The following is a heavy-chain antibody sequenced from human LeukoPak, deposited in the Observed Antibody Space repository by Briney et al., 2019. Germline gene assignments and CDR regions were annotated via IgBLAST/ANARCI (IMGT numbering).Heavy chain of an antibody. J-gene: IGHJ4*02. D-gene: IGHD3-10*01. Sequence: GGSLRLSCAASGFTFSDYYMSWIRQAPGKGLEWVSYISSSSSYTNYADSVKGRFTISRDNAKNSLYLQMNSLRAEDTAVYYCARDDLMVRGVIPDYWGQGTLVTVSS. V-gene: IGHV3-11*06. CDR1: GFTFSDYY. CDR2: ISSSSSYT. CDR3: ARDDLMVRGVIPDY.